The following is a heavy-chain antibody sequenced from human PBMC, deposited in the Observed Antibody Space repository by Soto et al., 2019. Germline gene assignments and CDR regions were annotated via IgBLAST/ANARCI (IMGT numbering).Heavy chain of an antibody. Sequence: GGSLRLSCAASGFTFSSYSMNWVRQAPGKGLEWVSSISSSSSYIYYADSVKGRFTISRDNAKNSLYLQMNSLSAEDTAVYYCARDMDVVVVAATSYYYYGMDVWGQGTTVTVSS. CDR2: ISSSSSYI. CDR3: ARDMDVVVVAATSYYYYGMDV. J-gene: IGHJ6*02. CDR1: GFTFSSYS. V-gene: IGHV3-21*01. D-gene: IGHD2-15*01.